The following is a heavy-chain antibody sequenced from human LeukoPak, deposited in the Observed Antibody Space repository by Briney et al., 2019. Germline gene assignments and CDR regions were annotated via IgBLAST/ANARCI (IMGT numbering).Heavy chain of an antibody. CDR3: AKVGGYYYYMDV. J-gene: IGHJ6*03. D-gene: IGHD3-16*01. Sequence: GGSLRLSCAASGFTFSSYGMSWARQAPGKGLEWVSAISGSGGSTYYADSVKGRFTISRDNSKNTLYLQMNSLRAEDTAVYYCAKVGGYYYYMDVWGKGTTVTVSS. CDR1: GFTFSSYG. CDR2: ISGSGGST. V-gene: IGHV3-23*01.